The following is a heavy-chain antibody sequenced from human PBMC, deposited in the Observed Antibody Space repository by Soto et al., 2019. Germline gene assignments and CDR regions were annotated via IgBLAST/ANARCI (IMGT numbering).Heavy chain of an antibody. V-gene: IGHV4-59*08. Sequence: SETLSLNCTVSGRSISGYYRSWIRQPPGKGLEWIGYIYYSGSTNYNPSLKSRVTISVDTSKNQFSLKLSSVTAADTAVYYCARLGAQEIDPWGQGTMVTVS. J-gene: IGHJ5*02. CDR3: ARLGAQEIDP. CDR1: GRSISGYY. D-gene: IGHD3-16*01. CDR2: IYYSGST.